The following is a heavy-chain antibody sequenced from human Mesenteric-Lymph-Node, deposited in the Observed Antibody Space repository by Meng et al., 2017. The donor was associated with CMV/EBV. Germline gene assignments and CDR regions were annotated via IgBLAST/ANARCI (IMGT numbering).Heavy chain of an antibody. V-gene: IGHV3-7*01. CDR2: INQDASEK. Sequence: GGSLRLSCAASGFTFSSYAMSWVRQAPGKGLEWVANINQDASEKYYVDSVKGRFTISRDNAKNSLYLQMNNLRAEDTAVYYCASSYIWGQGTTVTVSS. D-gene: IGHD4-11*01. CDR3: ASSYI. CDR1: GFTFSSYA. J-gene: IGHJ6*02.